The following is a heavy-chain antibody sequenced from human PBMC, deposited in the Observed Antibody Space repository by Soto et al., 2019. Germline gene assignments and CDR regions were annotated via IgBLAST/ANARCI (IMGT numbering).Heavy chain of an antibody. CDR3: ASSSGNNYGVGTNYYFDY. V-gene: IGHV1-69*06. CDR1: GGTFSTYS. CDR2: IIPIFGTA. J-gene: IGHJ4*02. Sequence: SVKVSCKTSGGTFSTYSIVWVRQAPGEGLEWMGGIIPIFGTANYAQKFQDRVTITADKSTNTAFMELSSLKSEDTAMYYCASSSGNNYGVGTNYYFDYWGQGTLVTVST. D-gene: IGHD1-26*01.